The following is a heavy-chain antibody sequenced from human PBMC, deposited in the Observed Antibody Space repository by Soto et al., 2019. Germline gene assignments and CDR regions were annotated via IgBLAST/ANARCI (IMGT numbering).Heavy chain of an antibody. CDR1: GYTFGHFY. V-gene: IGHV1-18*01. J-gene: IGHJ4*02. CDR3: ARDEGGYDILTGYYKAHHFDQ. CDR2: ISPHNRNT. D-gene: IGHD3-9*01. Sequence: QVQLVQSGAEVKRPGDSVKVSCQASGYTFGHFYITWVRQAPGHGLEWMGAISPHNRNTNYAEKFRGRVTMTTDTSTTTAYMELRSLRSDDTAVYYCARDEGGYDILTGYYKAHHFDQWGQGALVTVSS.